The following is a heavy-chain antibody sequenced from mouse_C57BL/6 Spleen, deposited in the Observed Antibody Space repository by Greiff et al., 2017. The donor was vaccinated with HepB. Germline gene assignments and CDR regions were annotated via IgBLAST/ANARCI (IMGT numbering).Heavy chain of an antibody. J-gene: IGHJ4*01. D-gene: IGHD1-1*01. CDR1: GYAFSSYW. CDR2: IYPGDGDT. CDR3: ARDDCGSSPYCYAMDY. V-gene: IGHV1-80*01. Sequence: QVQLQQSGAELVKPGASVKISCKASGYAFSSYWMNWVKQRPGKGLEWIGQIYPGDGDTNYNGKFKGKATLTADKSSSTAYMQLSSLTSEDSAVYFCARDDCGSSPYCYAMDYWGQGTSVTVSS.